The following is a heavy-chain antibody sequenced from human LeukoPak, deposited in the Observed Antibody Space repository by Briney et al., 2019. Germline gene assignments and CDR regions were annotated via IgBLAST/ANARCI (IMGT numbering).Heavy chain of an antibody. CDR3: GRGTPTANLVDY. CDR1: GFTFSSYG. J-gene: IGHJ4*02. D-gene: IGHD2-21*02. Sequence: GGSLRLSCAASGFTFSSYGMHWVRQAPGKGLEWVAVIWYDGSNKYYADSVKGRFTISRDNSKNTLYLQMNSLRAEDTAVYYCGRGTPTANLVDYGGQGTLVTVSS. V-gene: IGHV3-33*01. CDR2: IWYDGSNK.